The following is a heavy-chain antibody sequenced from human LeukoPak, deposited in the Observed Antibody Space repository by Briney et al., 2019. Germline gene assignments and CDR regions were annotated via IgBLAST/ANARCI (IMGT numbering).Heavy chain of an antibody. Sequence: GGSLRLSCAASGFTFSSYAMPWVRQAPGKGLEWVAVISYDGSNKYYADSVKGRFTISRDSSKNTLYLQMNSLRAEDTAVYYCARDRPPVVVVRDAFDIWGQGTMVTVSS. CDR1: GFTFSSYA. CDR3: ARDRPPVVVVRDAFDI. V-gene: IGHV3-30-3*01. CDR2: ISYDGSNK. J-gene: IGHJ3*02. D-gene: IGHD3-22*01.